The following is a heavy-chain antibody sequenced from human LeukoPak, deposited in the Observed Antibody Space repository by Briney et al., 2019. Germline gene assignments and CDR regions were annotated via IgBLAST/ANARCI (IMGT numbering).Heavy chain of an antibody. J-gene: IGHJ4*02. CDR2: IYYSGST. V-gene: IGHV4-61*01. CDR3: ARAAYSGSYWDLDY. CDR1: GGSVSSGSYY. D-gene: IGHD1-26*01. Sequence: SETLSLTCTVSGGSVSSGSYYWSWIRQPPGKGLEWVGYIYYSGSTNYNPSLKSRITISIDTSKNQFSLQMSSVTAADTAVYYCARAAYSGSYWDLDYWGQGTLVTASS.